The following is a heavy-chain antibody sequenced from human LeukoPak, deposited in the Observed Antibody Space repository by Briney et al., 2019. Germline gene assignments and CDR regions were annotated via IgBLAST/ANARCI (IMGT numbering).Heavy chain of an antibody. D-gene: IGHD2-2*02. J-gene: IGHJ4*02. CDR1: GYTFTSYD. CDR2: MNPNSGNT. CDR3: ARVVRRVVPAAIAY. Sequence: ASVNVSCKASGYTFTSYDINWVRQATGQGLEWMGWMNPNSGNTGYAQKFQGRVTMTRNTSISTAYMELSSLRSEDTAVYYCARVVRRVVPAAIAYWGQGTLVTVSS. V-gene: IGHV1-8*01.